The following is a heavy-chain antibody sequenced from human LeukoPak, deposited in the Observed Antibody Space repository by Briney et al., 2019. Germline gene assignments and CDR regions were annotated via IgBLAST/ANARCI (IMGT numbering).Heavy chain of an antibody. V-gene: IGHV3-30*02. CDR3: AKDRVVVPAAMSWFDP. CDR2: IRYDGSNK. Sequence: GGSLRLSCAASGFTFGSYGMHWVRQAPGKGLEWVAFIRYDGSNKYYADSVKGRFTISRDNSKNTLYLQMNSLRAEDTAVYYCAKDRVVVPAAMSWFDPWGQGTLVTVSS. J-gene: IGHJ5*02. D-gene: IGHD2-2*01. CDR1: GFTFGSYG.